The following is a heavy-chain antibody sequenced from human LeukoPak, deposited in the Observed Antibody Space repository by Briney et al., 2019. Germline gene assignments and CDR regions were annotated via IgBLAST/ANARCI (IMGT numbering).Heavy chain of an antibody. Sequence: SETLSLTCTVSGGSMSSYYWSWIRQPPGKGLEWIGYIYYGGSTNYSPSLKSRVTISVDTSKNQFSLRLSSVTAADTAVYYCASPGYFYGSGSVDDAFDIWGQGTTVTVSS. J-gene: IGHJ3*02. V-gene: IGHV4-59*01. CDR1: GGSMSSYY. CDR2: IYYGGST. D-gene: IGHD3-10*01. CDR3: ASPGYFYGSGSVDDAFDI.